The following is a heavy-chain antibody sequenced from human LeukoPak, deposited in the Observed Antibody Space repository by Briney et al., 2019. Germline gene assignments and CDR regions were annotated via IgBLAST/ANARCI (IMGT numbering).Heavy chain of an antibody. D-gene: IGHD2-2*01. CDR3: ARGHCSSTSCYLPDY. J-gene: IGHJ4*02. CDR2: ISYDGSNK. Sequence: GGSLRLSCAASGFTFSSYAMHWVRQAPGKGLEWVAVISYDGSNKYYADSVKGRFTISRDNSKNTLYLQMNSLRAEDTAVYYCARGHCSSTSCYLPDYWGQGTLVTVSS. CDR1: GFTFSSYA. V-gene: IGHV3-30-3*01.